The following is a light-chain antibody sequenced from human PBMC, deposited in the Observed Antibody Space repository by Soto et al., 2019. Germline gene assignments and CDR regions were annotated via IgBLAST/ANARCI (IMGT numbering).Light chain of an antibody. Sequence: PREIAPLSCLAIQRFSIYLAWYQQKPGQAPRLLIYDASNRATGIPAKFSGSGSGTDFTLTISSLEPEDSAVYYCQQRSNSPTWITFGQGTRLEIK. CDR3: QQRSNSPTWIT. CDR1: QRFSIY. V-gene: IGKV3-11*01. CDR2: DAS. J-gene: IGKJ5*01.